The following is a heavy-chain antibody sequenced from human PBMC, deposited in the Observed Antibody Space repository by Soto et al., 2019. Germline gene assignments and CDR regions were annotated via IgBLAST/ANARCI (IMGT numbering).Heavy chain of an antibody. CDR3: ATVSWNYVSTDY. CDR2: ISYDGSNK. D-gene: IGHD1-7*01. V-gene: IGHV3-30-3*01. Sequence: QVQLVESGGGVVQPGRSLRLSCAASGFTFSIYAMHWVRQAPGKGLEWVAVISYDGSNKYYADSVKGRFTISRDNSKNTLYLQMNSLRAEDTAVYYCATVSWNYVSTDYWGQGTLVTVSS. J-gene: IGHJ4*02. CDR1: GFTFSIYA.